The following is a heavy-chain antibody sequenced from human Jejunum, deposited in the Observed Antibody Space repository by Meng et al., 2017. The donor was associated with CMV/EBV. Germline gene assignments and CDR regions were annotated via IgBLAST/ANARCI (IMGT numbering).Heavy chain of an antibody. D-gene: IGHD3-10*01. CDR1: KYPFTASY. V-gene: IGHV1-2*02. Sequence: SCQTSKYPFTASYMHWVRQAPGQRLEYMERIIPNTDDTHCTQKFKGRITLTRDTSISTLYLELSSLTSDDTAVYYCARDGSFYDFDYWGQGTLVTVSS. CDR3: ARDGSFYDFDY. CDR2: IIPNTDDT. J-gene: IGHJ4*02.